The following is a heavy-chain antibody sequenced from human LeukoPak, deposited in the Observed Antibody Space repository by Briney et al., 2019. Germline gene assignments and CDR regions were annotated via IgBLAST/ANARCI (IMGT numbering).Heavy chain of an antibody. Sequence: SETLSLTCTVSGGSISCYYWSWIRQPPGKGLEWIGYIYYSGSTNYNPSLKSRVTISVDTSKNQFSLKLSSVTAADTAVYYCAWVDTAAYAFVFWGQGTMVTVSS. CDR2: IYYSGST. J-gene: IGHJ3*01. V-gene: IGHV4-59*01. D-gene: IGHD5-18*01. CDR3: AWVDTAAYAFVF. CDR1: GGSISCYY.